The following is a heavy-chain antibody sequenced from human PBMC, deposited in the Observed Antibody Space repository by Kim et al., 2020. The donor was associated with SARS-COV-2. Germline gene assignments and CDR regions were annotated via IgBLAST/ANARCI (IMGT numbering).Heavy chain of an antibody. CDR2: IYHSGST. D-gene: IGHD3-3*01. V-gene: IGHV4-4*02. Sequence: SETLSLTCAVSGGSISSSNWWSWVRQPPGKGLEWIGEIYHSGSTNYNPSLKSRVTISVDKSKNQFSLKLSSVTAAVTAVYYCARRVRITIFGVVTYFDYWGPGTLVTVSS. CDR1: GGSISSSNW. CDR3: ARRVRITIFGVVTYFDY. J-gene: IGHJ4*02.